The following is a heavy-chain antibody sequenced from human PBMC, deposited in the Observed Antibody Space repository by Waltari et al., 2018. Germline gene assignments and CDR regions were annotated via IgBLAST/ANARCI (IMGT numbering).Heavy chain of an antibody. Sequence: QVKLVESGGGVVQPGRSLRLSCAASGFTFSSYGMHWVRQAPGKGLEWVAVIWYDGSNKYYADSVKGRFTISRDNSKNTLYLQMNSLRAEDTAVYYCARSRYSGYGDYYYGMDVWGQGTTVTVSS. D-gene: IGHD5-12*01. CDR2: IWYDGSNK. CDR1: GFTFSSYG. J-gene: IGHJ6*02. CDR3: ARSRYSGYGDYYYGMDV. V-gene: IGHV3-33*01.